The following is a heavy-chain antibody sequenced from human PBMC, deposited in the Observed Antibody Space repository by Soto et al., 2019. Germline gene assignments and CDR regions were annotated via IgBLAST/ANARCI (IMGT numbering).Heavy chain of an antibody. V-gene: IGHV6-1*01. Sequence: SQTLSLTCGISGDSVSSNNAAWNWIRQSPSRGLEWLGRTCYRSKWYNDYAVSVKSRITINPDTSKNQFSLQLNSVTPEDTAVYYCASHKRGHWYFDLWGRGTLVTSPQ. CDR3: ASHKRGHWYFDL. J-gene: IGHJ2*01. CDR2: TCYRSKWYN. D-gene: IGHD6-25*01. CDR1: GDSVSSNNAA.